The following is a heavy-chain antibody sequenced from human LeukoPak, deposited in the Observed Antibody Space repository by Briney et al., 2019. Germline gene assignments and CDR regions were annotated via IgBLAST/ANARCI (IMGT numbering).Heavy chain of an antibody. Sequence: ASVKVSCKASGYAFTTFYIHWVRQAPGQRLEWMGLINPSGGNTNYAQKFQGRLTMTRDTSTSTVYMELSSLRSDDTAVYYCARDYFDSGVFYYPFDYWGQGTLVTVSS. V-gene: IGHV1-46*01. CDR1: GYAFTTFY. CDR3: ARDYFDSGVFYYPFDY. D-gene: IGHD3-22*01. CDR2: INPSGGNT. J-gene: IGHJ4*02.